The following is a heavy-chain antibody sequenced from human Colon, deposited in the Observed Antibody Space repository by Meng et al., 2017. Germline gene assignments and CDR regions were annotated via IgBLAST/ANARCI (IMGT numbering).Heavy chain of an antibody. V-gene: IGHV3-23*01. CDR3: AKDRHSYYYDSSGYLFAFDI. CDR2: ISGSGGST. Sequence: GESLKISCAASGFTFNSYAMSWVRQAPGKGLEWVSAISGSGGSTYYADSVKGWFTISRDNSKNTLCLQMNSLRAEDTAVYYCAKDRHSYYYDSSGYLFAFDIWGQGTMVTVSS. CDR1: GFTFNSYA. D-gene: IGHD3-22*01. J-gene: IGHJ3*02.